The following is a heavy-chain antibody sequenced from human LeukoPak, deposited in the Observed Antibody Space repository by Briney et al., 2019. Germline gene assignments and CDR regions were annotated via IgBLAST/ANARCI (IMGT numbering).Heavy chain of an antibody. V-gene: IGHV4-59*12. D-gene: IGHD4-17*01. J-gene: IGHJ3*02. CDR1: GGSISSYY. CDR2: IYYSGST. CDR3: ARGDYGDYHDAFEI. Sequence: SETLSLTCTVPGGSISSYYWSWIRQPPGKGLEWIGYIYYSGSTNYNPSLKSRVTISVDTSKNQFSLKLSSVTAADTAVYYCARGDYGDYHDAFEIWGQGTVVTVSS.